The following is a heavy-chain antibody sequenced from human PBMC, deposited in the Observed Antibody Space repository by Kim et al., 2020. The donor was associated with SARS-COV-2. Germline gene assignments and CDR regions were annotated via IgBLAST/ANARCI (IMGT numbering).Heavy chain of an antibody. D-gene: IGHD2-15*01. V-gene: IGHV4-34*01. Sequence: SETLSLTCAVYGGSFSGYYWSWIRQPPGKGLEWIGEINHSGSTNYNPSLKSRVTISVDTSKNQFSLKLSSVTAADTAVYYCARARGYCSGGSCVDFDYWGQGTLVTVSS. CDR1: GGSFSGYY. CDR3: ARARGYCSGGSCVDFDY. J-gene: IGHJ4*02. CDR2: INHSGST.